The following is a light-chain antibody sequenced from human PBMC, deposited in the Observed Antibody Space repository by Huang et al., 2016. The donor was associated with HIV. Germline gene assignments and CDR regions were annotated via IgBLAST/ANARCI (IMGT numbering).Light chain of an antibody. CDR3: QQYYSTPYT. J-gene: IGKJ2*01. V-gene: IGKV4-1*01. Sequence: DIVMTQSPDSLAVSLGERATINCKSSQSVLYSSNKKKYLAWYQQKPGQTPKLLIYWAATRESGVPDRFSGSGSGTDFTLTISSLQAEDVAVYYCQQYYSTPYTFGQGTKLEI. CDR1: QSVLYSSNKKKY. CDR2: WAA.